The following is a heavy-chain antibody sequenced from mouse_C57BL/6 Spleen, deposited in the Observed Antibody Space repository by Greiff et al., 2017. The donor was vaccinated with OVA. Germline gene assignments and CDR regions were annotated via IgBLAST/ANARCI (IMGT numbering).Heavy chain of an antibody. CDR2: IHPNSGST. D-gene: IGHD2-1*01. V-gene: IGHV1-64*01. Sequence: QVQLQQPGAELVKPGASVKLSCKASGYTFTSYWMHWVKQRPGQGLEWIGMIHPNSGSTNYNEKFKSKATLTVDKSSSTAYMQLSSLTSEDSAVYYCACPVYYYNYGGDYWGQGTSVTVSS. CDR3: ACPVYYYNYGGDY. J-gene: IGHJ4*01. CDR1: GYTFTSYW.